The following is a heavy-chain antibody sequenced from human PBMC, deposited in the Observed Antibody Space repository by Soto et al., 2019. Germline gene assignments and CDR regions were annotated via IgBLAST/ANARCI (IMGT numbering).Heavy chain of an antibody. CDR1: GYTFTHYY. CDR2: INPNGGST. V-gene: IGHV1-46*01. J-gene: IGHJ4*02. Sequence: KVSCKASGYTFTHYYMHWVRQAPGQGLEWMGIINPNGGSTTYAQRFRAGFTMTRDTSTSTVYMELSSLRSEDSAVYYCATSVNSAMAFDYWGQGTLVTSPQ. D-gene: IGHD5-18*01. CDR3: ATSVNSAMAFDY.